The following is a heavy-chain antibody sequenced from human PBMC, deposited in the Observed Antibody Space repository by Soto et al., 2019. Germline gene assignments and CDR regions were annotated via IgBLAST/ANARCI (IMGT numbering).Heavy chain of an antibody. CDR3: VRDIMRAAAAASLDY. D-gene: IGHD6-13*01. Sequence: PGGSLRLSCAASGFTFSSYWMSWVRQAPGKGLEWVANIKQDGSEKYYVDSVKGRFTISRDNAKNSLYLQMNSLRAEDTAVYYCVRDIMRAAAAASLDYWGQGTQVTVSS. V-gene: IGHV3-7*03. J-gene: IGHJ4*02. CDR1: GFTFSSYW. CDR2: IKQDGSEK.